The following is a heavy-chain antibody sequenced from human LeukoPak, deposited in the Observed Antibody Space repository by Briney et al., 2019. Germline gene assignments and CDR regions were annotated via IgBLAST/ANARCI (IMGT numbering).Heavy chain of an antibody. D-gene: IGHD3-10*01. V-gene: IGHV1-69*04. J-gene: IGHJ4*02. CDR1: GGTFSSYA. CDR3: ARGGYYGSGSYLAPFDY. CDR2: IIPILGIA. Sequence: SVKVSCKASGGTFSSYAISWVRQAPGQGLEWMGRIIPILGIANYAQKFQGRVTITADKSTSTAYMELSSLRSEDTAVYYCARGGYYGSGSYLAPFDYWGQGTLVTVSS.